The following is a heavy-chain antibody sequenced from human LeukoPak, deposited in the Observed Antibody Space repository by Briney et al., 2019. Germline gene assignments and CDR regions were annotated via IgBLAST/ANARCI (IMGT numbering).Heavy chain of an antibody. Sequence: GGPLSLSCAASGFTFSNYAMHWVRQAPGKGLEWVAVISYDGSNKYYADSVKGRFTISRDNSKNTLYLQMNSLRAEDTAVYYCAREPYSSGWYFSYYFDYWGQGTLATVSS. D-gene: IGHD6-19*01. J-gene: IGHJ4*02. CDR1: GFTFSNYA. V-gene: IGHV3-30-3*01. CDR3: AREPYSSGWYFSYYFDY. CDR2: ISYDGSNK.